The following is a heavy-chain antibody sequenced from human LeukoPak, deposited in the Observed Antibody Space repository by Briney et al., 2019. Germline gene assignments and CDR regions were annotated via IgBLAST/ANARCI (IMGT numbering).Heavy chain of an antibody. J-gene: IGHJ5*02. V-gene: IGHV4-39*07. CDR1: VGFLSGSGYY. CDR3: AREPDA. CDR2: DNYHGSA. Sequence: SETLSLTCTFCVGFLSGSGYYWGWIRRPPTKGLEWVETDNYHGSAFYNPSLRSRDTMSQDTSQNQFSLRLSSVTPADTAVYYCAREPDAWGQGTLVTVSS.